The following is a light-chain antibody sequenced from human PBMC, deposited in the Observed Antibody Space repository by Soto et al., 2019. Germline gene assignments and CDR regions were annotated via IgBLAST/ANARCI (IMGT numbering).Light chain of an antibody. CDR2: SNN. J-gene: IGLJ2*01. Sequence: QSVLTQPPSASGTPGQRVTISCSGSSSNIGTNTVNWYQQLPGTAPKLLIYSNNQRPSGVPDRVSGSKSGTSASLAISGLQSEDEADYYCAGWDDSLNGVVFGGGTKVTVL. CDR3: AGWDDSLNGVV. CDR1: SSNIGTNT. V-gene: IGLV1-44*01.